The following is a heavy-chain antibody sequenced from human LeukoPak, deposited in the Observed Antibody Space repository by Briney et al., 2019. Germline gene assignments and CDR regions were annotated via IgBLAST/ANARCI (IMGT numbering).Heavy chain of an antibody. CDR1: GYSFTTYW. J-gene: IGHJ4*02. V-gene: IGHV5-51*01. D-gene: IGHD6-19*01. CDR3: ARLLAVAGVRPRQLGIDY. CDR2: IYPGDSDT. Sequence: GESLKISCKGSGYSFTTYWIGWVRQMPGKGLEWMGIIYPGDSDTRYSPSFQGQVTISADKSISTAYLQWSSLKASDTAMYYCARLLAVAGVRPRQLGIDYWGQGNLVTVIS.